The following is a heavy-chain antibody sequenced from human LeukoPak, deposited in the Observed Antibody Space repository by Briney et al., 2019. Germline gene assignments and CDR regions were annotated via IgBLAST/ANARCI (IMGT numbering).Heavy chain of an antibody. CDR1: GGSIKSHSYY. V-gene: IGHV4-39*01. Sequence: TETLSLTCTVSGGSIKSHSYYRGWIRQPPAKGLEWIGSVYYDGTSYSNPSLTGRAAVFVGTSRDEFSLDLSFVTAADTAVYYCVRHISTNTGYFDSCGQGTLVSVSS. J-gene: IGHJ4*02. D-gene: IGHD5-24*01. CDR3: VRHISTNTGYFDS. CDR2: VYYDGTS.